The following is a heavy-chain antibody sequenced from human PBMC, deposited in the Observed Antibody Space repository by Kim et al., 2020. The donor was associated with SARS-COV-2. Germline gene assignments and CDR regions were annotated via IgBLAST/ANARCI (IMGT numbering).Heavy chain of an antibody. J-gene: IGHJ6*01. CDR3: AKGAEQQLVLGYYYYYGMDV. CDR2: ISGSGGST. D-gene: IGHD6-13*01. V-gene: IGHV3-23*01. CDR1: GFTFSSYA. Sequence: GGSLRLSCAASGFTFSSYAMSWVRQAPGKGLEWVSAISGSGGSTYYADSVKGRFTISRDNSKNTLYLQMNSLRAEDTAVYYCAKGAEQQLVLGYYYYYGMDVWGQGTTVTVSS.